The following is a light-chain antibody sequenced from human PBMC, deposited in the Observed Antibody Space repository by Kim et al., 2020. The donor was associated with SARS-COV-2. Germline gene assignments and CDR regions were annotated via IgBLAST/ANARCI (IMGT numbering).Light chain of an antibody. V-gene: IGLV1-51*01. CDR3: ATWDSSLSAVV. CDR2: DHN. Sequence: QLVLTQPPSVSAAPGQKVTISCSGSSSNIGSNFVSWYQHLPGTAPKLLIYDHNKRPSGIPDRFSGSRSGTSATLGITGLQTGDEADYYCATWDSSLSAVVFGGGTQLTVL. J-gene: IGLJ2*01. CDR1: SSNIGSNF.